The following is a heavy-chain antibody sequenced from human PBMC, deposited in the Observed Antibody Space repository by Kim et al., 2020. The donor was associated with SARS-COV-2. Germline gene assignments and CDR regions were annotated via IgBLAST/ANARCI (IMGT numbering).Heavy chain of an antibody. CDR2: TIPIFGTV. Sequence: SVKVSCKASGCTFSRYGISWVRQAPGKELEWMGGTIPIFGTVNYAQKFQGRVAITADKSTSTAYMDLSSLRSEDTAVYYCASVRHDGSASYSLLSYDFESWGQGTLVTVSS. D-gene: IGHD3-22*01. CDR3: ASVRHDGSASYSLLSYDFES. CDR1: GCTFSRYG. V-gene: IGHV1-69*06. J-gene: IGHJ4*02.